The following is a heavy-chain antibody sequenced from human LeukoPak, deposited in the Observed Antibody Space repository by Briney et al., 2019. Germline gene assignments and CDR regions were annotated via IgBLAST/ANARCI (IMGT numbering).Heavy chain of an antibody. Sequence: GESLKISCKGSGYSFTSYWIGWVRQMPGKGLEWMGIIYPGDSDTRYSPSFQGQVTISADKSISTAYLQWSSLKASDTAMYYCARHRMVYYDFWSGYYKAPNPRENEYYYYYYGMDVWGQGTTVTVSS. J-gene: IGHJ6*02. CDR1: GYSFTSYW. D-gene: IGHD3-3*01. CDR3: ARHRMVYYDFWSGYYKAPNPRENEYYYYYYGMDV. V-gene: IGHV5-51*01. CDR2: IYPGDSDT.